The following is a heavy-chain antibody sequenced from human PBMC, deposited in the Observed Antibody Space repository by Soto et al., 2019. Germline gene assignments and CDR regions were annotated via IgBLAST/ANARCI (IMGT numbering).Heavy chain of an antibody. CDR2: IYYSGST. CDR3: ARGRYYYDSSGYRTPPLWAY. Sequence: SETLSLTCTVSGGSVSSGSYYWSWIRQPPGKGLEWIGYIYYSGSTNYNPSLKSRVTISVDTSKNQFSLKLSSVTAADTAVYYCARGRYYYDSSGYRTPPLWAYWGQGTLVNV. J-gene: IGHJ4*02. CDR1: GGSVSSGSYY. D-gene: IGHD3-22*01. V-gene: IGHV4-61*01.